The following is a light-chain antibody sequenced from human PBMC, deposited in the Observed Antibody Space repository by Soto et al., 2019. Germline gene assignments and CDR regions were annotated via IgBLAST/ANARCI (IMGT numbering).Light chain of an antibody. V-gene: IGLV2-14*01. CDR3: SSYTSSSAYV. J-gene: IGLJ1*01. Sequence: QSALTQPAPVSGSPGQSITISCTGTSSDVGGYNYVSWYQQHPGKAPKLMIYEVSNRPSGVSNRFSGSKSGNTASLTISGFQAEDEADYYCSSYTSSSAYVFGTGTKVTVL. CDR1: SSDVGGYNY. CDR2: EVS.